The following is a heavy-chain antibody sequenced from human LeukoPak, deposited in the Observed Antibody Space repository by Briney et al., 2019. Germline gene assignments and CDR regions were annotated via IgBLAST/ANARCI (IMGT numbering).Heavy chain of an antibody. V-gene: IGHV3-48*03. J-gene: IGHJ6*03. D-gene: IGHD6-13*01. CDR3: ARDSSSSWYYYYYYMDV. CDR1: GFTFSSYE. CDR2: ISSSGSTI. Sequence: GGSLRLSCAACGFTFSSYEMNGVRQAPGKGLEWGSYISSSGSTIYYADSVKGRFTISRDNAKNSLYLQMSSLRGEDTAVYYCARDSSSSWYYYYYYMDVWGKGTTVTVSS.